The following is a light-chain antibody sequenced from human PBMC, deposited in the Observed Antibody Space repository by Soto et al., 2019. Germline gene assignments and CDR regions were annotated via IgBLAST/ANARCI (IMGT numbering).Light chain of an antibody. CDR1: SSDVGGYNY. CDR2: DVS. Sequence: QSVLTQPPSVSGSPGQSITISCTGTSSDVGGYNYVSWFQQHPGKAPKLMIYDVSNRPSGVSNRFSGSKSGNTASLTISGLQAEDEADYYCSSYTSSSTGYVFGTGTKVTVL. V-gene: IGLV2-14*01. CDR3: SSYTSSSTGYV. J-gene: IGLJ1*01.